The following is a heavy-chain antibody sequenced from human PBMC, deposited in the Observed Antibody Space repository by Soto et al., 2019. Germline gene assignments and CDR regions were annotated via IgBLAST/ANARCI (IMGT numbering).Heavy chain of an antibody. D-gene: IGHD5-18*01. CDR2: INHSGST. J-gene: IGHJ4*02. Sequence: SETLSLTCAVYGGSFSGYYWSWIRQPPGKGLEWIGEINHSGSTNYNPSLKSRVTISVDTSKNQFSLKLSSVTAADTAVYYCARGLIQLWYDLDYWGQGTLVTVS. CDR3: ARGLIQLWYDLDY. V-gene: IGHV4-34*01. CDR1: GGSFSGYY.